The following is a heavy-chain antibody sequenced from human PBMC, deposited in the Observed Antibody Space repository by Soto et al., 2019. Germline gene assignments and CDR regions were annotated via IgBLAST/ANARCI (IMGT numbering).Heavy chain of an antibody. J-gene: IGHJ5*02. CDR3: VRGESGDYSHWFDP. CDR1: GYTFTKFD. V-gene: IGHV1-8*01. Sequence: QVQLVQSGAEVKKPGASVRVSCKASGYTFTKFDITWVRQATGQGLEWMGWMNPNSGNTGYAQKFQGRVTMTRNTSITTAYMELSTLRSEDTAVYYCVRGESGDYSHWFDPWGQGTLVTVSS. CDR2: MNPNSGNT. D-gene: IGHD4-17*01.